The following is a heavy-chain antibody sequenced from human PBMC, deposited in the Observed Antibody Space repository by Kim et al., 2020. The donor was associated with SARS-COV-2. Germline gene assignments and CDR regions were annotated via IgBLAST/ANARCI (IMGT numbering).Heavy chain of an antibody. D-gene: IGHD3-10*01. Sequence: TNYNPSLKNRVTISVDTSKNQFSLKLSSVTAADTAVYYCARDRGIGAFDIWGQGTMVTVSS. CDR2: T. V-gene: IGHV4-59*01. J-gene: IGHJ3*02. CDR3: ARDRGIGAFDI.